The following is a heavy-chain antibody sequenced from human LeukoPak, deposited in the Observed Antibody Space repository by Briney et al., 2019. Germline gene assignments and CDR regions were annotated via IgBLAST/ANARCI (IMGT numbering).Heavy chain of an antibody. CDR2: IYSSGST. CDR3: ARDRYYYDSSGYYYFDY. CDR1: GGSFSGYY. Sequence: SETLSLTCAVYGGSFSGYYWSWIRQPAGKGLEWIGRIYSSGSTNYNPSLKSRVTMSVDTSKKQFSLKLNSVTAADTAVYYCARDRYYYDSSGYYYFDYWGQGTLVTVSS. D-gene: IGHD3-22*01. V-gene: IGHV4-4*07. J-gene: IGHJ4*02.